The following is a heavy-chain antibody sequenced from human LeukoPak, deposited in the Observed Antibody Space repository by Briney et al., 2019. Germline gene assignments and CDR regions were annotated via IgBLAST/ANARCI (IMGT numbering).Heavy chain of an antibody. CDR2: INPSGGST. J-gene: IGHJ4*02. Sequence: GASAKVSCKASGYTFTSYYMHWVRQAPGQGLEWMGIINPSGGSTSYAQKFQGRVTMTRDTSTSTVYMELSSLRSEDTAVYYCARDSAHRPPGQRPVFYRGGPDYWGQGTLVTVSS. D-gene: IGHD3-10*01. CDR1: GYTFTSYY. V-gene: IGHV1-46*01. CDR3: ARDSAHRPPGQRPVFYRGGPDY.